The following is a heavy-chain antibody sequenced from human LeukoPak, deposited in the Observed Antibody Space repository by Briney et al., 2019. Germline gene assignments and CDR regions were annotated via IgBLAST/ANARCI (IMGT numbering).Heavy chain of an antibody. J-gene: IGHJ4*02. V-gene: IGHV3-21*01. D-gene: IGHD4-17*01. CDR2: ISSSSSYI. CDR1: GFTFSAYS. Sequence: PGGSLRLSCVASGFTFSAYSMNWVRQAPGKGLEWVSSISSSSSYIYYADSVKGRFTISRDNAKNSLYLQMNSLRAEDTAVYYCARDPDYGDDYWGQGTLVTVSS. CDR3: ARDPDYGDDY.